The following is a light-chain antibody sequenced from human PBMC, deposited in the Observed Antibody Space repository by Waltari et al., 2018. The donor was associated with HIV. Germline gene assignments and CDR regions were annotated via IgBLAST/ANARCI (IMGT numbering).Light chain of an antibody. CDR2: WAS. CDR3: QQHYDSPIT. Sequence: DIVMTQSPDSLAVSLGERATINCKSSQSVLYSSNNKNYLAWYQQKSGQPPKLLISWASTRESGVPDRFSGSGSGTDFTLTISSLQAKDVAVYYCQQHYDSPITFGQGTRLEIK. CDR1: QSVLYSSNNKNY. J-gene: IGKJ5*01. V-gene: IGKV4-1*01.